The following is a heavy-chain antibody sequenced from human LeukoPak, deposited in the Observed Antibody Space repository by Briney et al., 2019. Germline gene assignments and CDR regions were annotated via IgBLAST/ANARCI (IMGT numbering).Heavy chain of an antibody. J-gene: IGHJ5*02. D-gene: IGHD6-13*01. Sequence: PGGSLRLSCAASGFTFDDYAMHWVRPAPGKGLGWVSGFSWYSGHIGYADPVKGRFTISRDNAKNSLYLQMNSLRAEDTALYYCAKMAAAAVWFDPWGQGTLVTVSS. CDR3: AKMAAAAVWFDP. V-gene: IGHV3-9*01. CDR1: GFTFDDYA. CDR2: FSWYSGHI.